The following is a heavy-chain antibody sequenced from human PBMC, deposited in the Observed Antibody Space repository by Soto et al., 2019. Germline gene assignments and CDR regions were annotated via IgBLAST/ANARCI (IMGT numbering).Heavy chain of an antibody. V-gene: IGHV1-46*01. CDR3: ATRWRSSSSWYYYYYGMDV. CDR1: GYTFTSYY. CDR2: INPSGGST. Sequence: QVQLVQSGAEVKKPGASVEVSCKASGYTFTSYYMHWVRQAPGQGLEWMGIINPSGGSTSYAQKFQGRATMTRDTSTSTVYMELSSLRSEDTAVYYCATRWRSSSSWYYYYYGMDVWGQGTTVTVSS. J-gene: IGHJ6*02. D-gene: IGHD6-6*01.